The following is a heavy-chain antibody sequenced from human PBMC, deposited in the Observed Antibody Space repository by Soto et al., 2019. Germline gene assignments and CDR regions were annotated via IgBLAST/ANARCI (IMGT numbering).Heavy chain of an antibody. J-gene: IGHJ4*02. Sequence: QVHLVASGGGVVQPGRSLRLSCVASGFTFSTYGMHWVRQAPGKGLEWVAVIWYDGSKPYYAESVKGRFTISRDNSKNTLYLQMNSLRAEDTAVYYCARDIWFEKSKCLDYWGQGTLVTVSS. CDR2: IWYDGSKP. CDR3: ARDIWFEKSKCLDY. D-gene: IGHD3-10*01. CDR1: GFTFSTYG. V-gene: IGHV3-33*01.